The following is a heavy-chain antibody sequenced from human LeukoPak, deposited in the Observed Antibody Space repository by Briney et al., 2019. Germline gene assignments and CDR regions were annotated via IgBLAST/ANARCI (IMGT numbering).Heavy chain of an antibody. Sequence: GRSLRLSCAASGFTFSSYAMHWVRQAPGKGLEWVAVISYDGSNKYYADSVKGRFTISRDNSKNTLYLQMNSLGAEDTAVYYCARAGYGGNSFGYWGQGTLVTVSS. D-gene: IGHD4-23*01. CDR2: ISYDGSNK. CDR1: GFTFSSYA. CDR3: ARAGYGGNSFGY. J-gene: IGHJ4*02. V-gene: IGHV3-30-3*01.